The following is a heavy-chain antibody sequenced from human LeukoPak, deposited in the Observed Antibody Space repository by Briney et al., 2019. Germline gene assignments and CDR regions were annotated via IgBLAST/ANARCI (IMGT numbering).Heavy chain of an antibody. J-gene: IGHJ3*02. Sequence: ASVKVSCKASGYTFTGYYMHWVRQAPGQGLEWMGWINPNSGGTNYAQKFQGRVTMTRDTSISTAYMELSRLRSDDTAVYYCAGIGYYDFWSGYVDIWGQGTMVTVSS. D-gene: IGHD3-3*01. V-gene: IGHV1-2*02. CDR1: GYTFTGYY. CDR3: AGIGYYDFWSGYVDI. CDR2: INPNSGGT.